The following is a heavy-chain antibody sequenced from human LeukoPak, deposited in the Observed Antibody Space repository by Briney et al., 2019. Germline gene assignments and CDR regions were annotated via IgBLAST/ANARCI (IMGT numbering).Heavy chain of an antibody. J-gene: IGHJ6*03. CDR1: GYTFTSYD. CDR2: MNPNSGNT. D-gene: IGHD6-13*01. CDR3: ARAGAGYSSSWYASYCYYYMDV. V-gene: IGHV1-8*01. Sequence: ASVKVSCKAPGYTFTSYDINWVRQATGQGLEWMGWMNPNSGNTGYAQKFQGRVTMTRNTSISTAYMELSSLRSEDTAVYYCARAGAGYSSSWYASYCYYYMDVWGKGTTVTISS.